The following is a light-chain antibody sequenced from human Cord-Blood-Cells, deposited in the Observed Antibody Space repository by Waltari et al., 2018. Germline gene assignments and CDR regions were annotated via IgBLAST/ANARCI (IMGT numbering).Light chain of an antibody. CDR1: QGISSY. J-gene: IGKJ4*01. CDR2: AAS. V-gene: IGKV1-8*01. Sequence: IRMTQSPSSFSASTGDRVTITCRASQGISSYLAWYQQKPGKAPKLLIYAASTLQSGVPSRFSGSGSGTDFTLTISCLQSEDFATYYCQQYYSYPLTFGGGT. CDR3: QQYYSYPLT.